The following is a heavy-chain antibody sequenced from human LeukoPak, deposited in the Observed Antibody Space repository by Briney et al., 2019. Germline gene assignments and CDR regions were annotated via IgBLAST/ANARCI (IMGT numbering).Heavy chain of an antibody. CDR3: ARGPSAGARGYYYYYYYMDV. D-gene: IGHD6-13*01. CDR1: GSFXGYY. J-gene: IGHJ6*03. V-gene: IGHV4-34*01. CDR2: INXXGST. Sequence: GSFXGYYXXWIRQPPXKGXXXXXEINXXGSTNYNPSLKSRVTISVDTSKNQLYLRLSSVTAADTAVYYCARGPSAGARGYYYYYYYMDVWGKGTTVTVSS.